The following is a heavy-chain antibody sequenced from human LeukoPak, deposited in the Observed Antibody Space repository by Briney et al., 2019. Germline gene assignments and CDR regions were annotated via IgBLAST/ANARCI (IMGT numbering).Heavy chain of an antibody. D-gene: IGHD6-19*01. V-gene: IGHV3-30*01. Sequence: PGRSLRLSCAASGFTFSSYAMHWVRQAPGKGLEWVAVISYDGSNKYYADSVKGRFTVSRDNSKNTLYLQMNSLRAEDTAVYYCARDLSRGLDYWGQGTLVTVSS. CDR3: ARDLSRGLDY. J-gene: IGHJ4*02. CDR1: GFTFSSYA. CDR2: ISYDGSNK.